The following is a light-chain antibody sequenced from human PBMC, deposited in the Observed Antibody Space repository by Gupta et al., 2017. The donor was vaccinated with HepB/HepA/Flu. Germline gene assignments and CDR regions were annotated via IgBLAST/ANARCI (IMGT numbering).Light chain of an antibody. CDR2: ASS. Sequence: EIVLTQSPDTLSLSPGERATLFCRASQSVSSSLAWYQQKPGQAPRVLIYASSSRATGVPDRFSGSGFGTDFTLTISRLQPEDFAVYYCQQYGCSPRTFGEGTKVEI. CDR1: QSVSSS. V-gene: IGKV3-20*01. CDR3: QQYGCSPRT. J-gene: IGKJ1*01.